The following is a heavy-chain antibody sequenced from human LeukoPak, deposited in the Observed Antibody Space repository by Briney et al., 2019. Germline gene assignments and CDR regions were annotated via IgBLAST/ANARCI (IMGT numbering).Heavy chain of an antibody. CDR1: GYSFTNYW. CDR2: FFPGDSET. CDR3: ARPNITSYYDSRGYDAFDV. D-gene: IGHD3-22*01. J-gene: IGHJ3*01. Sequence: GESLKISCKGVGYSFTNYWIGWVRQMPGKGLEWMGMFFPGDSETRYSPSFQGQVTISADKSTNTAYLQWSSLKASDTAMYYCARPNITSYYDSRGYDAFDVWGQGTMVIVSS. V-gene: IGHV5-51*01.